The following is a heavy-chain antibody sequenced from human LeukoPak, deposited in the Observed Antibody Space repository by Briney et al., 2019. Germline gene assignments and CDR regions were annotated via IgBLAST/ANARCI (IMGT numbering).Heavy chain of an antibody. CDR1: GFTFSSYG. J-gene: IGHJ4*02. D-gene: IGHD6-13*01. Sequence: GRSLRLSCAASGFTFSSYGMHWVRQAPGKGLEWVAVISYGGSNKYYADSVKGRFTISRDNSKNTLYLQMNSLRAEDTAVYYCAKGLYSSSWYGIDYWGQGTLVTVSS. CDR2: ISYGGSNK. V-gene: IGHV3-30*18. CDR3: AKGLYSSSWYGIDY.